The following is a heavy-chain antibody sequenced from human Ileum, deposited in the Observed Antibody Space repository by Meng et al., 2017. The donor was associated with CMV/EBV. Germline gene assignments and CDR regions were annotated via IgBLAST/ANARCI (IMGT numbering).Heavy chain of an antibody. V-gene: IGHV4-61*01. CDR3: ARDGITIFGVGDRVDY. Sequence: SETLSLTCTVSGGSVNSGRYFWSWIRQPPGKGLEWIGYMYYSGSTNYSPSLKSRVTISVDTSKNQFSLKLSSVTAADTAVYYCARDGITIFGVGDRVDYWGQGTLVTVSS. D-gene: IGHD3-3*01. CDR2: MYYSGST. CDR1: GGSVNSGRYF. J-gene: IGHJ4*02.